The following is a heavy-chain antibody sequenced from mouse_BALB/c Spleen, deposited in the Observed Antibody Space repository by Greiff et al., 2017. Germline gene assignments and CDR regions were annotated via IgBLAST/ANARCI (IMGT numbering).Heavy chain of an antibody. CDR2: ISYDGSN. Sequence: VQLQQSGPGLVKPSQSLSLTCSVTGYSITSGYYWNWIRQFPGNKLEWMGYISYDGSNNYNPSLKNRISITRDTSKNQFFLKLNSVTTEDTATYYCAREEGFNYGGVDYWGQGTTLTVSS. V-gene: IGHV3-6*02. CDR1: GYSITSGYY. J-gene: IGHJ2*01. CDR3: AREEGFNYGGVDY. D-gene: IGHD1-1*01.